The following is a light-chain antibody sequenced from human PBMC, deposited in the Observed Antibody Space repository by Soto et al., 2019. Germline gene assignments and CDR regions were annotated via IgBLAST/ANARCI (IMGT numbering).Light chain of an antibody. CDR3: CSYAGSPRYV. CDR1: SSDVGGYNY. J-gene: IGLJ1*01. Sequence: QSVLTQPRSVSGSPGQSVTISCTGTSSDVGGYNYVSWYQQHPGKAPKVMIYDVSERPSGVPDRFSGSKSGNTASLTISGLQAEDVADYYCCSYAGSPRYVLGTGTNLTVL. V-gene: IGLV2-11*01. CDR2: DVS.